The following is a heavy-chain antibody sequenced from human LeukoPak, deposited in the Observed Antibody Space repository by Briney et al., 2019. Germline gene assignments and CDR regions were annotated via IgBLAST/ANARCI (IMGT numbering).Heavy chain of an antibody. CDR3: THSPRQGLAARPHREL. CDR1: GFTFSNAW. D-gene: IGHD6-6*01. J-gene: IGHJ4*03. V-gene: IGHV3-15*01. CDR2: IKSKTDGGTT. Sequence: AGGSLRLSCAASGFTFSNAWMSWVRQAPGKGLEWVGRIKSKTDGGTTDYAAPVKGRFTISRDDSKNTLYLQMNSLKTEDTAVYLRTHSPRQGLAARPHRELWGQGTLGT.